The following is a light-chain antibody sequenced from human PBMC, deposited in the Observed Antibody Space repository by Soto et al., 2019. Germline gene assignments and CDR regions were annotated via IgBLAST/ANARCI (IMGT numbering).Light chain of an antibody. J-gene: IGKJ4*01. CDR1: QSVRTF. CDR2: DAS. CDR3: QQRSNWPPALS. Sequence: EIVLTQSPATLSLSPGESATLSCKASQSVRTFLAWYQQKPGQTPRLIIYDASKRATGIPARFSGSGSGTDFTLTISSLEPEDFAVYYCQQRSNWPPALSFGGGTKVEI. V-gene: IGKV3-11*01.